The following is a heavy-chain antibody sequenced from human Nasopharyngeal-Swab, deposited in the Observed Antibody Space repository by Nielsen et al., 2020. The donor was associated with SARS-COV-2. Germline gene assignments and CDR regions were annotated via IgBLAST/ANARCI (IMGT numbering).Heavy chain of an antibody. CDR2: IYYSGST. D-gene: IGHD6-6*01. V-gene: IGHV4-61*01. CDR1: GGSVSSGSYY. J-gene: IGHJ6*03. CDR3: ARVYSSSSWVGLRYYYYYMDV. Sequence: SETLSLTCTVSGGSVSSGSYYWSWIRQPPGQGLEWIGYIYYSGSTNYNPSLKSRVTISVDTSKNQFSLKLSSVTAADTAVYYCARVYSSSSWVGLRYYYYYMDVWGKGTTVTVSS.